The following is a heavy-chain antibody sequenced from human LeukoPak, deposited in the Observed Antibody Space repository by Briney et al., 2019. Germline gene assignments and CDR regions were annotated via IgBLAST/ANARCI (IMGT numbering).Heavy chain of an antibody. J-gene: IGHJ6*02. CDR3: AKRLFYGMDV. Sequence: PSGTLSLTCAVSGGSISSSNWWSWVRPPPGKGLEWIGYIYYSGSTNYNPSLKSRVTISVDTSKNQFSLKLSSVTAADTAVYYCAKRLFYGMDVWGQGTTVTVSS. V-gene: IGHV4-4*02. CDR1: GGSISSSNW. CDR2: IYYSGST.